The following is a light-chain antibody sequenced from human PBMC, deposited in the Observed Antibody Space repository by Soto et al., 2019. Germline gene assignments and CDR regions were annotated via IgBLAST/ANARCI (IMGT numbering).Light chain of an antibody. J-gene: IGKJ4*01. V-gene: IGKV3-15*01. Sequence: EIRVTQSPATLSVPPVERATLFFMASQRVSGNLAWYQQKPGQAPRLLMYGASIRATGFPDRFGGSGSGTEFTLTISSLQSEDFAVYYCQQYNNWPPLTFGGGTKVDIK. CDR1: QRVSGN. CDR3: QQYNNWPPLT. CDR2: GAS.